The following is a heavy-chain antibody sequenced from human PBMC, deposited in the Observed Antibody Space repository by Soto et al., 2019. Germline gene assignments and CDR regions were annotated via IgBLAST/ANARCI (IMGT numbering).Heavy chain of an antibody. CDR3: ARNLYGRAFDI. Sequence: QAQLEQSGPEVKRPGAPLKVSCKASAYTFTSYHISWVRQAPGQGLEWIGWINAFDDDTNYSQKFQDRVTMTTHRSTDTAYLDLRSLGSDDTAIYYCARNLYGRAFDIWGQGTMVTVSS. D-gene: IGHD2-8*01. J-gene: IGHJ3*02. CDR1: AYTFTSYH. CDR2: INAFDDDT. V-gene: IGHV1-18*04.